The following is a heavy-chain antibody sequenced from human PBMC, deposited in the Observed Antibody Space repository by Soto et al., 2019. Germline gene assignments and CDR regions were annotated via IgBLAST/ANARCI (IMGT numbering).Heavy chain of an antibody. CDR1: GFTFSGSA. Sequence: GGSLRLSCAASGFTFSGSAIHWVRQASGKGLERFGRIRSRADDYATAYAASVKGRFTISRYDSQNTAYLQMNSLKTEDTAVYYCTRWDSTVTILAYYYGMDVWGRGTTVTVSS. CDR2: IRSRADDYAT. D-gene: IGHD4-17*01. J-gene: IGHJ6*02. CDR3: TRWDSTVTILAYYYGMDV. V-gene: IGHV3-73*01.